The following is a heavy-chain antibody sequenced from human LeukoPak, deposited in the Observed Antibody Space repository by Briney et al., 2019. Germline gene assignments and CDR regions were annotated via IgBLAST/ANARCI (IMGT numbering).Heavy chain of an antibody. CDR1: GGTFISYA. J-gene: IGHJ3*02. CDR3: ARDGRTYLRAFDI. CDR2: IIPIFGTA. V-gene: IGHV1-69*13. Sequence: SVKVSCKASGGTFISYAISLVRQAPGQGLEWMGGIIPIFGTANYAQKFQGRVTITADESTSTAYMELSSLRSEDTAVYYCARDGRTYLRAFDIWGQGTMVTVSS. D-gene: IGHD1-1*01.